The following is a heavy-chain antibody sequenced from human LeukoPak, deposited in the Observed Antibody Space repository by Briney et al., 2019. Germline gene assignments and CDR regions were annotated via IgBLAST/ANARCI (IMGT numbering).Heavy chain of an antibody. CDR1: GFTFSSYW. CDR3: ARGPGYSSSWFEYFQH. Sequence: GGSLRLSCAASGFTFSSYWMSWVRQAPGKGLEWVANIKQDGSEKYYVDSVKGRFTISRDNAKNSLYLQMNSLRAEDTTVYYCARGPGYSSSWFEYFQHWGQGTLVTVSS. D-gene: IGHD6-13*01. CDR2: IKQDGSEK. V-gene: IGHV3-7*01. J-gene: IGHJ1*01.